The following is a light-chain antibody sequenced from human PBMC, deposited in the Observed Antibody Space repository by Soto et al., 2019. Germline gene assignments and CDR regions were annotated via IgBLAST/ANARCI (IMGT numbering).Light chain of an antibody. CDR1: QSVDSL. J-gene: IGKJ1*01. V-gene: IGKV3-15*01. CDR2: RAS. CDR3: HQVYTYPRT. Sequence: EIVMTQSAATLSVSPGETATLSCKTSQSVDSLLAWYQQKPGQAPRLLIYRASTRTTGIPARFSGSGSGTEFTLTINSLQSEDFATYYCHQVYTYPRTFGQGTKV.